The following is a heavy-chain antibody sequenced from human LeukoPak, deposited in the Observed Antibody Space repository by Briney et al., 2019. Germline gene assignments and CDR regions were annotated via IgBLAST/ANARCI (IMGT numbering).Heavy chain of an antibody. CDR1: GGSISSGGYY. Sequence: KSSQTLSLTCTVSGGSISSGGYYWSWIRQHPGKGLEWIVYIYYSGSTYYNPSLKSRVTISVDTSKNQFSLKLSSVTAADTAVYYCARSAAAAGTFSYYYGMDVWGQGTTVTVSS. CDR3: ARSAAAAGTFSYYYGMDV. D-gene: IGHD6-13*01. CDR2: IYYSGST. V-gene: IGHV4-31*03. J-gene: IGHJ6*02.